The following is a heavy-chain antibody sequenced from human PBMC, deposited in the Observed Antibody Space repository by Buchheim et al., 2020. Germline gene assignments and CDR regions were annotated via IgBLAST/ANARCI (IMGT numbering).Heavy chain of an antibody. CDR3: ARHTYCSGGSCYRGGLDY. CDR1: GGSISSYY. D-gene: IGHD2-15*01. J-gene: IGHJ4*02. V-gene: IGHV4-59*08. Sequence: QVQLQESGPGLVKPSETLSLTCTVSGGSISSYYWSWIRQPPGKGLEWIGYIYYSGSTNYNPSLKSRVTISVDTSKNQFSLKLSSVTAADTAVYYCARHTYCSGGSCYRGGLDYWGQGTL. CDR2: IYYSGST.